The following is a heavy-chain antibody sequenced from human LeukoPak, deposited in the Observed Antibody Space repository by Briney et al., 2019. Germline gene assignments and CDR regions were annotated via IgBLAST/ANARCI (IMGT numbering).Heavy chain of an antibody. V-gene: IGHV1-2*02. J-gene: IGHJ4*02. D-gene: IGHD3-9*01. CDR2: INPNSGGT. Sequence: ASVTVSCKASGYTFTGYYMHWVRQAPGQGLEWMGWINPNSGGTNYAQKFQGRVTMTRDTSISTAHMELSRLRSDDTAVYYCATAFDQRYYDILTGYPNWGQGTLVTVSS. CDR1: GYTFTGYY. CDR3: ATAFDQRYYDILTGYPN.